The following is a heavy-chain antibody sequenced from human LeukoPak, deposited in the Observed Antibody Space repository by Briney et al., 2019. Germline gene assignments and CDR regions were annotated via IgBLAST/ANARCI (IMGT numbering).Heavy chain of an antibody. J-gene: IGHJ4*02. CDR3: ARDGDGYNPHPFDY. CDR1: GGSISSYY. D-gene: IGHD5-24*01. Sequence: SETLSLTCTVSGGSISSYYWSWIRQPAGKGLEWIGRIYTSGSTNYNPSLKSRATMSVGTSKNQFSLKLSSVTAADTAVYYCARDGDGYNPHPFDYWGQGTLVTVSS. V-gene: IGHV4-4*07. CDR2: IYTSGST.